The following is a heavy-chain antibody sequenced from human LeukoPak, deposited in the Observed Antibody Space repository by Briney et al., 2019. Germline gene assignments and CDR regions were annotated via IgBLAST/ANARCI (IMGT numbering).Heavy chain of an antibody. CDR2: ISSSSSYI. CDR1: GFTFSSYS. D-gene: IGHD3-3*01. CDR3: ARDRADFWSGDYDY. V-gene: IGHV3-21*01. J-gene: IGHJ4*02. Sequence: PGGSLRLSCAASGFTFSSYSMNWVRQAPGKGLEWASSISSSSSYIYYADSVKGRFTISRDNAKNSLYLQMNSLRAEDTAVYYCARDRADFWSGDYDYWGQGTLVTVSS.